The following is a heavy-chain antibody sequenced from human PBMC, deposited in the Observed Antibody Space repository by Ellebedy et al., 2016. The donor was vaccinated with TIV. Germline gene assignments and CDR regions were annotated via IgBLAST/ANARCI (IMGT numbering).Heavy chain of an antibody. CDR2: ISFDGGNV. CDR3: AKGISGYYDPHFDY. CDR1: GFMFRNYG. J-gene: IGHJ4*02. Sequence: PGGSLRLSCAASGFMFRNYGMHWVRQAPGKGLEWVAVISFDGGNVNYADSVHGRFTISRDNSKNTLDLQMNSLRAEDTAVYYCAKGISGYYDPHFDYWGQGVLATVSS. V-gene: IGHV3-30*18. D-gene: IGHD5-12*01.